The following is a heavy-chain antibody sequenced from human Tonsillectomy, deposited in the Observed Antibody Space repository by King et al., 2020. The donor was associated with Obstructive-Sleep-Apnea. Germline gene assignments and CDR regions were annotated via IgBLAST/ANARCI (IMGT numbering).Heavy chain of an antibody. V-gene: IGHV4-59*08. CDR3: ASSTVVAGTPHWFFDL. J-gene: IGHJ2*01. CDR2: IYDSGST. CDR1: GGSISSYC. D-gene: IGHD6-19*01. Sequence: QLQESGPGLVKPSETLSLTCTVSGGSISSYCWSWIRQPPGKGLEWIGYIYDSGSTNYNPSLKRRVTVSLDTSKNQFSLRLTSVTAADTAVYYCASSTVVAGTPHWFFDLWGRGTLVTVSS.